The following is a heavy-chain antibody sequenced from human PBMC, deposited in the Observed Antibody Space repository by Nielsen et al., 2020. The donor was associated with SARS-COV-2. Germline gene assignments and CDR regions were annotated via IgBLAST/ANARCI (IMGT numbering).Heavy chain of an antibody. V-gene: IGHV1-18*04. D-gene: IGHD4-23*01. J-gene: IGHJ4*02. Sequence: ASVKVSCKASGYTFTNYGISWVRQAPGQGLEWMGWISGYNGDTNYAQKFQGRVTMTTDTSTSTAYMELRSLRSDDTAVYYCARHDYGGNSPIDSWGQGTLVTVSS. CDR3: ARHDYGGNSPIDS. CDR1: GYTFTNYG. CDR2: ISGYNGDT.